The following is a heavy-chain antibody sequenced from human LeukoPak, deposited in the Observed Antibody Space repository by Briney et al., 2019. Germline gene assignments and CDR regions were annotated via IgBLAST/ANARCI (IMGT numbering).Heavy chain of an antibody. CDR3: ASQTPRRLPIAVADYFDY. Sequence: GGSLRLSCAVSGFTFGSYSMNWVRQAPGKGLEWVSFVRTSGSYIYYADSVKGRFTISRDNAKNSLYLQMNSLRAEDTAVYYCASQTPRRLPIAVADYFDYWGQGTLATVSS. V-gene: IGHV3-21*01. CDR2: VRTSGSYI. CDR1: GFTFGSYS. D-gene: IGHD6-19*01. J-gene: IGHJ4*02.